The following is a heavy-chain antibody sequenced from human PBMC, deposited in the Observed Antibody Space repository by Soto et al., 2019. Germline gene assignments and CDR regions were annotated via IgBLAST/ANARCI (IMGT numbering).Heavy chain of an antibody. J-gene: IGHJ6*02. CDR3: ARAYYDFWSGEYTSYYYYYGMDV. D-gene: IGHD3-3*01. V-gene: IGHV1-18*01. CDR2: ISAYNGNT. Sequence: AAVKVSCKASGYTFTSYGIRWVRPAPGQGVEWMGWISAYNGNTNYAQKLQGRVNMTTNTSTSTAYMELRSLRCDDTAVYYCARAYYDFWSGEYTSYYYYYGMDVWGQGTTVTVSS. CDR1: GYTFTSYG.